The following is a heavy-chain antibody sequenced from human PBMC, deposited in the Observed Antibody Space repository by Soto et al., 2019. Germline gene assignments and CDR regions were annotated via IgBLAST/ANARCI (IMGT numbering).Heavy chain of an antibody. J-gene: IGHJ4*02. CDR2: INAGNGNT. CDR3: ARGYVWGSYRLDY. V-gene: IGHV1-3*01. D-gene: IGHD3-16*02. Sequence: SVKVSCKASGYTFTSYAMHWVRQAPGQRLEWMGWINAGNGNTKYSQKFQGRVTITRDTSASTAYMELSSLRSEDTAVYYRARGYVWGSYRLDYWGQGTLVTVSS. CDR1: GYTFTSYA.